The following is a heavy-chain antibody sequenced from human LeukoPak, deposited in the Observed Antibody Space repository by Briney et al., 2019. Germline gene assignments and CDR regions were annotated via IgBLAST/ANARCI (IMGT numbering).Heavy chain of an antibody. J-gene: IGHJ4*02. CDR3: ARGGWIQLSLDY. CDR1: GGSISSYY. D-gene: IGHD5-18*01. CDR2: IYYSGST. Sequence: SETLSLTCTVSGGSISSYYWSWIRQPPGEGLESIGYIYYSGSTNYNPSLKSRVTISVDTSKNQFSLKLSSVTPADTAVYYWARGGWIQLSLDYWGQGTLVTVSS. V-gene: IGHV4-59*01.